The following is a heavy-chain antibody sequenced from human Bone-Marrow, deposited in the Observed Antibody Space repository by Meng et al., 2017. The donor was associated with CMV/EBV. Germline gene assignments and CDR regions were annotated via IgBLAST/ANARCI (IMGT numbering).Heavy chain of an antibody. D-gene: IGHD6-19*01. CDR1: GFTFSPYW. J-gene: IGHJ4*02. CDR3: ARDADSSGWYDLDY. V-gene: IGHV3-74*01. CDR2: ISSDGSST. Sequence: SGFTFSPYWIHWVRQAPGKGLVWLSRISSDGSSTTYADSVKGRFTISRDNAKNTLYLQMDGLRAEDTAVYYCARDADSSGWYDLDYWGQGTLVTVSS.